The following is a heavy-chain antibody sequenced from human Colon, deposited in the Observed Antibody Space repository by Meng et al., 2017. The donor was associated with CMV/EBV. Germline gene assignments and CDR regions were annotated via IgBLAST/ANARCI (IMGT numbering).Heavy chain of an antibody. CDR1: GFKFEEFG. V-gene: IGHV3-20*04. J-gene: IGHJ4*02. Sequence: GGPLRLSCAASGFKFEEFGINWVRQVPGKGLEWVSGINSLGTSRGYGSSVKGRFTISRDNAKNSLYLQMNSLRVEDTAIYFCARSNSGGFYYADYWGQGILVTVSS. CDR2: INSLGTSR. D-gene: IGHD2-15*01. CDR3: ARSNSGGFYYADY.